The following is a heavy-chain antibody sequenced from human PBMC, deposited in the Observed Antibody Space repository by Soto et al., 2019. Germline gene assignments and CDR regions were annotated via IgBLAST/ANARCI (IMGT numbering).Heavy chain of an antibody. CDR3: GRARLRAVYSFDI. CDR2: IYYSGST. D-gene: IGHD5-12*01. V-gene: IGHV4-30-4*08. CDR1: GGSVSSGAYY. J-gene: IGHJ3*02. Sequence: QVQLQESDAGLVKASQTLSLTCTVSGGSVSSGAYYWTWIRQRPGKGLEWIGYIYYSGSTYYSPSLKVRLFISLDTSNKLFSQRLSVVIGAYTAISYGGRARLRAVYSFDIWAQGTMVTFSS.